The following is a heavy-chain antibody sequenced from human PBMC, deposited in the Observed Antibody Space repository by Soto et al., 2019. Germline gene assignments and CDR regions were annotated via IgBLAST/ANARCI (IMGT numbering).Heavy chain of an antibody. V-gene: IGHV1-46*01. Sequence: ASVKVSCKASGYTLTSYYMHWVRQAPGQGLEWMGIINPSGGSTTYEQKFQGRVTMTRDTSTSTVYMELSRLRSDDTAVYYCARGSVAGSEYFQHWGQGTLVTVSS. CDR3: ARGSVAGSEYFQH. J-gene: IGHJ1*01. CDR2: INPSGGST. D-gene: IGHD6-19*01. CDR1: GYTLTSYY.